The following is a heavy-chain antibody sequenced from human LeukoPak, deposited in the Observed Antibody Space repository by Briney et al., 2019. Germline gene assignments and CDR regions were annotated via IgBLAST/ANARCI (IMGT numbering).Heavy chain of an antibody. D-gene: IGHD4-23*01. J-gene: IGHJ4*02. V-gene: IGHV3-23*01. Sequence: GGSLRLSCAASGFTFSTSAMSWVRQAPGKGLEWVSGISGSGGSTYYADSVKGRFTISRDNSKNTLYLQMNSLRAEDTAVYYCAKARGEGDYGGNRDYYFDYWGQGTLVTVSS. CDR3: AKARGEGDYGGNRDYYFDY. CDR2: ISGSGGST. CDR1: GFTFSTSA.